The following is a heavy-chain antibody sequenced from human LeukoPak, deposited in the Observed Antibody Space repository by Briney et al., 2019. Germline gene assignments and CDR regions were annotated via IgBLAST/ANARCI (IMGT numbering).Heavy chain of an antibody. CDR1: GYTFTSYA. J-gene: IGHJ5*02. D-gene: IGHD1-26*01. CDR2: INAGNGNT. Sequence: ASVKVSCKASGYTFTSYAMHWVRQAPGQRLEWMGWINAGNGNTKYSQKFQGRVTMARDMSTTTDYMELSSLRSEDTAVYYCARDNSVGDVAWWFDPWGQGTLVTVSS. CDR3: ARDNSVGDVAWWFDP. V-gene: IGHV1-3*01.